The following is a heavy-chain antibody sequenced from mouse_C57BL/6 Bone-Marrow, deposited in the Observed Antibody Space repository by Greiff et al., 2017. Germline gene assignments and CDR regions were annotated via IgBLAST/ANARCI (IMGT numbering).Heavy chain of an antibody. CDR1: GFSLTSYG. J-gene: IGHJ4*01. Sequence: VQLQQSGPGLVQPSQSLSITCTVSGFSLTSYGVHWVRQSPGKGLEWLGVIWRGGSTDYNAAFMSRLSITKDNSKSQVFFKMNSLQADDTAIYYCAKGAYSNYVCYAIYSWGQRTSLSVSS. V-gene: IGHV2-5*01. CDR3: AKGAYSNYVCYAIYS. D-gene: IGHD2-5*01. CDR2: IWRGGST.